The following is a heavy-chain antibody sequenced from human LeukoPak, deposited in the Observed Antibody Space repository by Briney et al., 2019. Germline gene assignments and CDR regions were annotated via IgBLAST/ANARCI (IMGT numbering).Heavy chain of an antibody. Sequence: WETLSLTCTVSGGSISSYYGSGIRQPPGEGLEWIASIYQSGSTYYNPSLKSRVTISVDTSKNQSHLKLSSVPAADTAVYYCASARIAVTGTGVNLDWFDPWGQGTLVTVSS. V-gene: IGHV4-59*08. CDR1: GGSISSYY. CDR2: IYQSGST. CDR3: ASARIAVTGTGVNLDWFDP. D-gene: IGHD6-19*01. J-gene: IGHJ5*02.